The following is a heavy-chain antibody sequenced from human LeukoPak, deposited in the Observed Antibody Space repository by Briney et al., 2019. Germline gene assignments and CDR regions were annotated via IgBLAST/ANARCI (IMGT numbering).Heavy chain of an antibody. V-gene: IGHV3-11*06. J-gene: IGHJ4*02. CDR2: ISSSSSYT. Sequence: GGSLRLSCAASGFTFSDYYMSWIRQAPGKGLEWVSYISSSSSYTIYADSVKGRFTISRDNAKNSLYLQMNSLRAEDTAVYYCARAGDIVVVPAAHIDYWGQGTLVTVSS. D-gene: IGHD2-2*01. CDR1: GFTFSDYY. CDR3: ARAGDIVVVPAAHIDY.